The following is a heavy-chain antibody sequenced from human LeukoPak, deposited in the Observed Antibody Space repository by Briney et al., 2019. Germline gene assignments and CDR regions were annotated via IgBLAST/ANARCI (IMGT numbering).Heavy chain of an antibody. Sequence: IPSETLSLTCTVSGGSISSTSYYWGWIRQPPGKGLEWIGSIYYSGSTYYNPSLKSRVTISIDTSKNQFSLKLSSVTAADTALYYCARDNRYFDPGVYYYYGMDVWGQGTTVTVSS. CDR1: GGSISSTSYY. J-gene: IGHJ6*02. CDR3: ARDNRYFDPGVYYYYGMDV. D-gene: IGHD3-9*01. V-gene: IGHV4-39*07. CDR2: IYYSGST.